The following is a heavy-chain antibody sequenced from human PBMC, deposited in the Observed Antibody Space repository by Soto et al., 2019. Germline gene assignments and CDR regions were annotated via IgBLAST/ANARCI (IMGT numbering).Heavy chain of an antibody. Sequence: GGSLRLSCAASGFTFSSYSMNWVRQAPGKGLEWVSSISSSSSYIYYADSVKGRFTISRDNAKNSLYLQMNSLRAEDPAVYYCARDRPIVVVPAFDYWGQGTLVTVSS. V-gene: IGHV3-21*01. CDR2: ISSSSSYI. D-gene: IGHD2-2*01. CDR1: GFTFSSYS. J-gene: IGHJ4*02. CDR3: ARDRPIVVVPAFDY.